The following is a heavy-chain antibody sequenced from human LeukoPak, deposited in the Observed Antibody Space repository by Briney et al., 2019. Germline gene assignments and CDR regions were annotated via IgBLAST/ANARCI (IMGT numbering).Heavy chain of an antibody. J-gene: IGHJ4*02. V-gene: IGHV3-23*01. CDR1: GFTFSSYA. CDR2: ISGSGGST. CDR3: AKETRQQLVSESFDY. D-gene: IGHD6-13*01. Sequence: GGSLRLSCAASGFTFSSYAMSWVRQAPGKGLEWVSGISGSGGSTYYADSVKGRFTISRDNSKNTLYLQMNSLRAEDTAVYYCAKETRQQLVSESFDYWDQGTLVTVSS.